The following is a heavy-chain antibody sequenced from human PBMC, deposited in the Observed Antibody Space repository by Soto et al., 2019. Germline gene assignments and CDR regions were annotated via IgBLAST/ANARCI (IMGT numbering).Heavy chain of an antibody. V-gene: IGHV4-59*01. CDR3: ARSTGAEFDP. Sequence: SQTLSLTCTVSGGSISSYFWNWIRQSPGKRLEWIGYVYSTGSTNYNPSLKSRVTISLDTSNSHFSLRLTSVTVADTAVYYCARSTGAEFDPWGQGTLVTVSS. CDR2: VYSTGST. CDR1: GGSISSYF. J-gene: IGHJ5*02. D-gene: IGHD3-10*01.